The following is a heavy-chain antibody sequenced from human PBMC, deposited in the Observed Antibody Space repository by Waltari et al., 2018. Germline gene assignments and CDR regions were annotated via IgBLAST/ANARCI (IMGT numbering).Heavy chain of an antibody. D-gene: IGHD2-2*01. Sequence: VQLVESGEGVVHLGRSLGLPCEPSGLPFSTYGMHWVGQAPGKGLGWVAVIWYDGSNKYYADSVKGRFTISRDNSKNTLYLQMNSLRAEDTAVYYCARDRSTSFPFDYWGQGTLVTVSS. CDR1: GLPFSTYG. CDR3: ARDRSTSFPFDY. V-gene: IGHV3-33*01. CDR2: IWYDGSNK. J-gene: IGHJ4*02.